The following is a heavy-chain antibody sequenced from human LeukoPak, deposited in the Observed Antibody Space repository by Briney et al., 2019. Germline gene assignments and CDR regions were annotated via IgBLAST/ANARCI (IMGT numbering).Heavy chain of an antibody. Sequence: SETLSLTCAVYGGSFSGYYWSWIRQPPGKGLEWIGYIYYSGSTNYNPSPKSRVTISVDTSKNQFSLKLSSVTAADTAVYYCARHVHWFGELLGAFDIWGQGTMVTVSS. CDR3: ARHVHWFGELLGAFDI. CDR1: GGSFSGYY. V-gene: IGHV4-59*08. J-gene: IGHJ3*02. D-gene: IGHD3-10*01. CDR2: IYYSGST.